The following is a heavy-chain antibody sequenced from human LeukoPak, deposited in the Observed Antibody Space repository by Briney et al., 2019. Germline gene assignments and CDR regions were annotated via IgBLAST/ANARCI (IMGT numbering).Heavy chain of an antibody. CDR1: GFTFSSYG. CDR2: IRYDGSNK. V-gene: IGHV3-30*02. Sequence: PGGSLRLSCAASGFTFSSYGMHWVRQAPGKGLEWVAFIRYDGSNKYYADSVKGRFTISRDNSKNTPYLQMNSLRAEDTAVYYCAKDSGSYYNFDYWGQGTLVTVSS. J-gene: IGHJ4*02. D-gene: IGHD3-10*01. CDR3: AKDSGSYYNFDY.